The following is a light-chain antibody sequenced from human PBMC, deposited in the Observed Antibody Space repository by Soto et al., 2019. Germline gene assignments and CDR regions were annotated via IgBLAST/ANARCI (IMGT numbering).Light chain of an antibody. CDR1: RTDAGGYNY. CDR2: EVS. V-gene: IGLV2-14*01. J-gene: IGLJ3*02. Sequence: QSVLTQPASMSGSPGQSITISCTGTRTDAGGYNYVSWYQQHPAKVPKLLIYEVSNRPSGVSTRLSGSKSGSTASLTISGRQPEDEGDYYCSSYTRSNTWVFGGGPQQTVL. CDR3: SSYTRSNTWV.